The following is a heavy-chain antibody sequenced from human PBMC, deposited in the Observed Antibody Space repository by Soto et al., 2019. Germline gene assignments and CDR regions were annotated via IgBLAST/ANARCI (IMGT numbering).Heavy chain of an antibody. Sequence: RSLTFTVSGGSISSSSYYWGWIRQPPVKGLGWIGSIYYSGSTYYNPSLKSRVTISVDTSKNQFSLKLSSVTAADTAVYYCARKPLGSAYYYDSSGSPYGFDYWGQGTLITVSS. D-gene: IGHD3-22*01. CDR2: IYYSGST. V-gene: IGHV4-39*01. J-gene: IGHJ4*02. CDR1: GGSISSSSYY. CDR3: ARKPLGSAYYYDSSGSPYGFDY.